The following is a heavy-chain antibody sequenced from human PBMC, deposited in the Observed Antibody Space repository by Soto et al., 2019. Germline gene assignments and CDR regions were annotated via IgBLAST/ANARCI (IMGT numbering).Heavy chain of an antibody. V-gene: IGHV4-34*01. D-gene: IGHD6-13*01. CDR1: GGSFSGYY. J-gene: IGHJ5*02. CDR2: INHSGST. CDR3: ARGAYSSSWYLMLRLGSWWFDP. Sequence: QVQLQQWGAGLLKPSETLSLTCAVYGGSFSGYYWSWIRQPPGKGLEWIGEINHSGSTNYNPSLKSAVTISVDTSKNQFSLKLSSVTAADTAVYYCARGAYSSSWYLMLRLGSWWFDPRGQGTLVTVSS.